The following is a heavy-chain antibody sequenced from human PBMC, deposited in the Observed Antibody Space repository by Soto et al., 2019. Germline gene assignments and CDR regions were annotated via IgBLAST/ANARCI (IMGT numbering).Heavy chain of an antibody. CDR2: INHSGST. Sequence: QVQLQQWGAGLLKPSETLSLTCAVYGGSFSGYYWSWIRQPPGKGLEWIGEINHSGSTNYNPSLKSRVTISVDTSKNQFSPKLSSVTGADTAVYYCARASSGWSYGMDVWGQGTTVTVSS. D-gene: IGHD6-13*01. CDR3: ARASSGWSYGMDV. V-gene: IGHV4-34*01. CDR1: GGSFSGYY. J-gene: IGHJ6*02.